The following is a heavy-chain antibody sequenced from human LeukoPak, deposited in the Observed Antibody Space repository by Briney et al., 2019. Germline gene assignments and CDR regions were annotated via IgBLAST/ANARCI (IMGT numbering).Heavy chain of an antibody. Sequence: ASVTVSCTASGGTFSSYAISWVRQAPGQGLEWMGGIIPIFGTANYAQKFQGRVTITADESTSTAYMELSSLRSEDTAVYYCARGNMGGAFDIWGQGTMVTVSS. CDR2: IIPIFGTA. V-gene: IGHV1-69*13. D-gene: IGHD3-16*01. CDR1: GGTFSSYA. CDR3: ARGNMGGAFDI. J-gene: IGHJ3*02.